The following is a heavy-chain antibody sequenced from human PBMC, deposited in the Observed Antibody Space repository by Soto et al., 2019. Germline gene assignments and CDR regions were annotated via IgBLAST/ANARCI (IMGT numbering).Heavy chain of an antibody. CDR3: ARDRPGDEGDAFDI. V-gene: IGHV3-53*02. Sequence: EVQLVETGGGLIQPGGSLRLSCAASGLTVSSNYMNWVRQAPGKGLEWVSVLYSGGSTHYAGSVKGRFIISRDNSKNTLDLQMNSLRAEDTAVYYCARDRPGDEGDAFDIWGHGTMVTVSS. CDR2: LYSGGST. J-gene: IGHJ3*02. CDR1: GLTVSSNY. D-gene: IGHD3-10*01.